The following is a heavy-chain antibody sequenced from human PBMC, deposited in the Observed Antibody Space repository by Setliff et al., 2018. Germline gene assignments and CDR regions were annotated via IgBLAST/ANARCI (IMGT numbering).Heavy chain of an antibody. CDR1: GFTFSSFG. D-gene: IGHD2-2*01. Sequence: QAGGSLRLSCAASGFTFSSFGMQWVRQAPGRGLEWLAVIWHDGSEKYYGDSVKGRFTISRDNSKNTVYLQMDSLRADDTAIYYCAKDFGPGGHSTSWVDYWGQGTLVTVSS. CDR2: IWHDGSEK. V-gene: IGHV3-33*06. J-gene: IGHJ4*02. CDR3: AKDFGPGGHSTSWVDY.